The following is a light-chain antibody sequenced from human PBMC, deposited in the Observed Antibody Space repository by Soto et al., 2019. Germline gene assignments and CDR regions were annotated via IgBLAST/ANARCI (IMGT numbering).Light chain of an antibody. V-gene: IGLV1-44*01. CDR2: NNI. J-gene: IGLJ2*01. CDR1: SSNIGINT. CDR3: ATWDYSLHGLV. Sequence: QAVLTQPPSTSGTPGQRVSISCSGGSSNIGINTVTWYQQLPGTAPKLLIYNNIQRPSGVPDRISGSKSGTSAYLAISGLQSEDEADYFCATWDYSLHGLVFGGGTQLTVL.